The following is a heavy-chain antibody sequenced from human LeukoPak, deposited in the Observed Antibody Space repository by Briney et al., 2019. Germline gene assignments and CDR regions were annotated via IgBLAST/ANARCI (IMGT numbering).Heavy chain of an antibody. CDR2: ISGGGGNT. V-gene: IGHV3-23*01. Sequence: GGSLRLSCAASGFTFSSYAMNWVRQVPGKGLEWVSTISGGGGNTYYADSVKGRFTISRDNSKNTLYLQMNSLRAEDTAVYYCATLRAVVAFDDFDIWGQGTMVTVSS. D-gene: IGHD3-22*01. CDR1: GFTFSSYA. CDR3: ATLRAVVAFDDFDI. J-gene: IGHJ3*02.